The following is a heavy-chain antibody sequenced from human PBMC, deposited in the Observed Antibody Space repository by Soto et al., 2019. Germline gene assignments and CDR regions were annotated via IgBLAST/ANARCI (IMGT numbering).Heavy chain of an antibody. J-gene: IGHJ4*02. CDR2: INHSGST. CDR3: ALTLAAAGHSFDY. CDR1: GGSFSGYY. D-gene: IGHD6-13*01. Sequence: SETLSLTCAVYGGSFSGYYWSWIRQPPGKGLEWIGEINHSGSTNYNPSLKSRVTISVDTSKNQFSLKLSSVTAADTAVYYCALTLAAAGHSFDYWGQGTLVTVSS. V-gene: IGHV4-34*01.